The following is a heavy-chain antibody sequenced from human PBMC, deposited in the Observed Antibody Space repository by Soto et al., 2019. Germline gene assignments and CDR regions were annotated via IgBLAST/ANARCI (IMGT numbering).Heavy chain of an antibody. CDR3: ARDGSGAAANPYFDY. D-gene: IGHD2-2*01. CDR1: GFTFSSYT. CDR2: ISTSSTYR. J-gene: IGHJ4*02. Sequence: GGSLRLSCAASGFTFSSYTMHWVRQAPGKGLEWVSSISTSSTYRYIADSVTGRFTISRDNAQNSLYLQMTSLRAEDTAVYYCARDGSGAAANPYFDYWGQRTLVTVSS. V-gene: IGHV3-21*04.